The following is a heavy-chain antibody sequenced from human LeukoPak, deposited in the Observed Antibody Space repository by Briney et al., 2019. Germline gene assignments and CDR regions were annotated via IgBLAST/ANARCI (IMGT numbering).Heavy chain of an antibody. D-gene: IGHD5-18*01. J-gene: IGHJ4*02. CDR1: GGSFSGYY. V-gene: IGHV4-34*01. CDR2: INHSGST. Sequence: PSETLSLTCAVYGGSFSGYYWSWIRQPPGKGLEWIGEINHSGSTNYNPSLKSRVTISVDTSKNQFSLKLSSVTAADTAVYYCARALRIGYSYGMRYYFDYWGQGTLVTVSS. CDR3: ARALRIGYSYGMRYYFDY.